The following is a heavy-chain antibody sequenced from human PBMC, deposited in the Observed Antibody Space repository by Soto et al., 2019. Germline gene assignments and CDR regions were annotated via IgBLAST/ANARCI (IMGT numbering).Heavy chain of an antibody. CDR3: ARAMNYGSGWAMDV. Sequence: SETLSLTCTVSGGSVSSGSYYWSWIRQPPGKGLEWIGYIYYSGSTNYNPSLKSRVTISVDTSKNQFSLKLSSVTAADTAVYYCARAMNYGSGWAMDVWGQGTTVTVSS. CDR1: GGSVSSGSYY. D-gene: IGHD3-10*01. J-gene: IGHJ6*02. V-gene: IGHV4-61*01. CDR2: IYYSGST.